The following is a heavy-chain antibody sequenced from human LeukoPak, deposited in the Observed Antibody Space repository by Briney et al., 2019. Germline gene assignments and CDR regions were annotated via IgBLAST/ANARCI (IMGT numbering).Heavy chain of an antibody. V-gene: IGHV1-46*01. Sequence: ASVKVSCKASGYTFTSYYMHWVRQAPGQGLEWMGIINPSGGSTSDAQKFQGRVTMTRDTSTSTVYMELSSLRSEDTAVYYCASGMNDYSNYAGYYYYYMEVWGKGTTVTVSS. CDR2: INPSGGST. CDR3: ASGMNDYSNYAGYYYYYMEV. J-gene: IGHJ6*03. D-gene: IGHD4-11*01. CDR1: GYTFTSYY.